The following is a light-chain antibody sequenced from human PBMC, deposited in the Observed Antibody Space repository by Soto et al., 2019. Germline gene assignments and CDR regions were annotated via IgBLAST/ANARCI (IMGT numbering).Light chain of an antibody. J-gene: IGKJ2*01. V-gene: IGKV1-5*03. Sequence: DIQMTQSPSTLSASVGDRVTITCRASQSISSWLAWYQQKPGKAPKLLIYKASSLESGVPSRFSGSGSGTGFTLTISRLQPDDFSTYYCQQYNSYSYTFGQGTKLEIK. CDR2: KAS. CDR1: QSISSW. CDR3: QQYNSYSYT.